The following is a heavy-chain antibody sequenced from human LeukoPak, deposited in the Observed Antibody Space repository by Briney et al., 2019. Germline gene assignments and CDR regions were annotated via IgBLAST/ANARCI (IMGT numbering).Heavy chain of an antibody. Sequence: PGGSLRLSCAASGFTFSSYTMNWVRQAPGKGLEWVSSISSSSSAIYYAASVKGRFTISRDNAKNSLYLQMNSLRDEDTAVYYCARGELRYSDYWGQGTLVTVSS. D-gene: IGHD3-9*01. CDR2: ISSSSSAI. CDR3: ARGELRYSDY. V-gene: IGHV3-48*02. J-gene: IGHJ4*02. CDR1: GFTFSSYT.